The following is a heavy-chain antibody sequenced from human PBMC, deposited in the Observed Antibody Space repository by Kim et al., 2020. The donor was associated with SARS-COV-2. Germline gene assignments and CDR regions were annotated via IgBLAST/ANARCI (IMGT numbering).Heavy chain of an antibody. J-gene: IGHJ4*02. Sequence: GESLKISCKGSGYNFPSSWIGWVRQMPGKGLEWMGIIYPHDSDIKYSPSFQGHVTISADKSINTAYLQWSSLKAADTAIYYCARRGAGSGSFHFVSWGQGTLVTVSS. CDR1: GYNFPSSW. V-gene: IGHV5-51*01. CDR3: ARRGAGSGSFHFVS. CDR2: IYPHDSDI. D-gene: IGHD3-10*01.